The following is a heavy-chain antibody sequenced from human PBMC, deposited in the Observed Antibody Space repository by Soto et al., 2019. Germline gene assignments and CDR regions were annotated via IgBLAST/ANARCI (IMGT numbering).Heavy chain of an antibody. J-gene: IGHJ4*02. D-gene: IGHD2-15*01. Sequence: QVQLVQSGAEVKKPGSSVKVSCKASGGTFSSYAISWVRQAPGQVLEWMGGIIPIFGTANYAQKFQGRVTITADESTSTAYMERSSLRSEDTAVYYCARGSHLGVVTPFDYWGQGTLVTVCS. CDR1: GGTFSSYA. V-gene: IGHV1-69*01. CDR2: IIPIFGTA. CDR3: ARGSHLGVVTPFDY.